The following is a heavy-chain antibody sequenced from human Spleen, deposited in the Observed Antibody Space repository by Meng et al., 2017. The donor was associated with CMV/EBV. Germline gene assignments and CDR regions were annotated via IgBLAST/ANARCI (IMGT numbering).Heavy chain of an antibody. J-gene: IGHJ4*02. Sequence: SCAASGFTFSCYGMHWVRQAPGKGPVWLSRITSDGSSTNYADFVKGRITISRDNAKNSLYLQMNSLRAEDTAVYYCARASYGIAARPVDYWGQGTLVTVSS. D-gene: IGHD6-6*01. CDR3: ARASYGIAARPVDY. V-gene: IGHV3-74*01. CDR2: ITSDGSST. CDR1: GFTFSCYG.